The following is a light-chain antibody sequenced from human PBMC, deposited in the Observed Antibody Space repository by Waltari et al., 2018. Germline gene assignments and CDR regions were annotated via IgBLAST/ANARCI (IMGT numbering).Light chain of an antibody. J-gene: IGKJ4*02. CDR1: QSISSY. CDR2: EAS. Sequence: IQITPSSSPLVASFGGRITHTCRASQSISSYLDWYQQKPGKAPKLLIYEASSLESGVPSRFSGSGSGTEFTLTISSLQPDDFATYYCQQYYNNPLTFGPGTKVDIK. V-gene: IGKV1-5*03. CDR3: QQYYNNPLT.